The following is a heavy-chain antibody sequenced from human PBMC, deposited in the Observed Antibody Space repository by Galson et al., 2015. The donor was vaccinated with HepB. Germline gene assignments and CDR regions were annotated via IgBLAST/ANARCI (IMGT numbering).Heavy chain of an antibody. CDR3: AREPYGSGSADHWFDP. D-gene: IGHD3-10*01. V-gene: IGHV6-1*01. J-gene: IGHJ5*02. CDR2: TYYKSKWNN. CDR1: GDSVSSNTAA. Sequence: CAISGDSVSSNTAAWSWIRQSPSRGLEWLGRTYYKSKWNNDYAVSVKSRIAINPDTSKNQFPLQLNSVTPEDTAVYYCAREPYGSGSADHWFDPWGQGILVPVSS.